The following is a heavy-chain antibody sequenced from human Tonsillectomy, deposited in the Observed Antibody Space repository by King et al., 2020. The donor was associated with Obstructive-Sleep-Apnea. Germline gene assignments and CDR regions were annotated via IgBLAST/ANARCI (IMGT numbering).Heavy chain of an antibody. CDR2: INHNGDT. CDR3: ATIQDWTDLIGDY. Sequence: QLQESGPGLVKPSETLSLTCAVSACSITRYYWSWIRQPPGKGLEWIGDINHNGDTYYNPSLKSRVTLSVDTSKNQFSLNLDFVTAADTAVYYCATIQDWTDLIGDYWGQGTLVTVSS. D-gene: IGHD3/OR15-3a*01. J-gene: IGHJ4*02. V-gene: IGHV4-59*08. CDR1: ACSITRYY.